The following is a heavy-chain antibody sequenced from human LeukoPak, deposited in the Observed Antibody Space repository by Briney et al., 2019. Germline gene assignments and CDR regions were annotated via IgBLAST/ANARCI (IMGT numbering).Heavy chain of an antibody. J-gene: IGHJ4*02. D-gene: IGHD1-26*01. CDR3: ARTDGGSYSYDY. CDR1: GGSISSGSYY. Sequence: PSETLSLTCTVSGGSISSGSYYWSWIRQPAGKGLEWIGRIYTSGSTNYNPSLKSRVTISVDTSKNQFSLKLSSVTAADTAVYYCARTDGGSYSYDYWGQGTLVTVSS. V-gene: IGHV4-61*02. CDR2: IYTSGST.